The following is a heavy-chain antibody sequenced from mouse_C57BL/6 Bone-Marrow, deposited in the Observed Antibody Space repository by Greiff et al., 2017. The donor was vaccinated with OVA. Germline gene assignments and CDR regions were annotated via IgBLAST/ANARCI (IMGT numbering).Heavy chain of an antibody. CDR1: GYSITSGYY. D-gene: IGHD1-1*01. V-gene: IGHV3-6*01. CDR2: ISYDGSN. J-gene: IGHJ1*03. Sequence: EVKLMESGPGLVKPSQSLSLTCSVTGYSITSGYYWNWIRQFPGNKLEWMGSISYDGSNNYNPSLKNRISITRDTSKNQFFLQLNSVTTEYSATYNCARDDYYGSSYDWYFDVWGTGTTVTVSS. CDR3: ARDDYYGSSYDWYFDV.